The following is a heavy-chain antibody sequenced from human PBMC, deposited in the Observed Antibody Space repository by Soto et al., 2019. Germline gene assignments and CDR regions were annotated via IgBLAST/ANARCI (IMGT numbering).Heavy chain of an antibody. V-gene: IGHV1-2*02. D-gene: IGHD4-17*01. CDR3: TRDPDYGDYWGYFFDY. CDR1: GYTFAAFF. CDR2: INPTSGAT. Sequence: QVQLVHSGAEVKKPGASVKVSCKTSGYTFAAFFIHWIRQAPGQGLEWMGWINPTSGATVSAQKFQDRVTMTRDTSISTAYMELRGLKSDDTAVYYCTRDPDYGDYWGYFFDYWGQGTPVSVSS. J-gene: IGHJ4*02.